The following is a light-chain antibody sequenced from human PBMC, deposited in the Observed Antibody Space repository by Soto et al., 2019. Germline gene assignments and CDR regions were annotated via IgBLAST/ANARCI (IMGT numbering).Light chain of an antibody. J-gene: IGKJ1*01. Sequence: DIQLTQSPSTLSASVGDKVTLPCLASQKIYNQLAWYQQKPGKAPKLLIYDVSTLESGVPSRFSGSGSGTEFTLTISSLQPDDFATYYCQQYNSYWKMFGQGTKVDIK. CDR2: DVS. CDR1: QKIYNQ. V-gene: IGKV1-5*01. CDR3: QQYNSYWKM.